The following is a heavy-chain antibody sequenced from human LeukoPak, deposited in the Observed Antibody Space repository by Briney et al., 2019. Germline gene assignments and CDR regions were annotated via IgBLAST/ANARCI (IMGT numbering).Heavy chain of an antibody. D-gene: IGHD6-19*01. V-gene: IGHV3-73*01. Sequence: GGSLKLSCAASGFTFSGSAMHWVRQASGKGLEWVGRIRGKTHSYAPVYAASVKGRFTISRDNSKSTLYLQMNSLRAEDTAVYYCAKVRWDNSGWYYLDYWGQGTLVTVSS. CDR1: GFTFSGSA. CDR2: IRGKTHSYAP. CDR3: AKVRWDNSGWYYLDY. J-gene: IGHJ4*02.